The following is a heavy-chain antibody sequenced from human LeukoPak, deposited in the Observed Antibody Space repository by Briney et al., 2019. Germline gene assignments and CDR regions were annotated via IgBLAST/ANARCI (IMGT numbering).Heavy chain of an antibody. Sequence: GGSLRLSCTASEFTVSRNYMLWVRQAPGKGLEWVSLIFSNGDTHYADSVKGRFTISRDTSKNTVSLQMNSLRVEDTAMYYCTRDQMNYWGKGTLVTVSS. CDR1: EFTVSRNY. D-gene: IGHD5-24*01. CDR2: IFSNGDT. CDR3: TRDQMNY. J-gene: IGHJ4*02. V-gene: IGHV3-53*01.